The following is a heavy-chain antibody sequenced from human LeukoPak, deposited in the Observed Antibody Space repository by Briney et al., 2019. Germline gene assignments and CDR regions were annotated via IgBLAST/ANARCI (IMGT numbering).Heavy chain of an antibody. V-gene: IGHV3-23*01. CDR3: AKGIRRYPEPSSWSCFDY. CDR2: ISGSGDSI. Sequence: GGSLRLSCAASEFTFSVYAMSWVRQAPGKGLEWVSAISGSGDSIYYVDSVRGRFTISRDNSKNTLYLQMSHLRPEDTAVYYCAKGIRRYPEPSSWSCFDYWGQGTLVTVSS. CDR1: EFTFSVYA. J-gene: IGHJ4*02. D-gene: IGHD6-13*01.